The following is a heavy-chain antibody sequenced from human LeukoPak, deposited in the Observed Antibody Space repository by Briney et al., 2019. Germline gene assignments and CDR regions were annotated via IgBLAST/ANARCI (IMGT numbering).Heavy chain of an antibody. V-gene: IGHV3-30*03. D-gene: IGHD3-10*01. CDR1: GFTLSVYG. J-gene: IGHJ4*02. CDR2: ISYDGSNK. CDR3: ARAKPKNMVRGLIMRRESRYYFDY. Sequence: TGGSLRLSCAASGFTLSVYGMHWVRQAPGKGLEWVAVISYDGSNKYYADSVKGRFTISRDNAKNSLYLQMNSLRAEDTAVYYCARAKPKNMVRGLIMRRESRYYFDYWGQGTLVTVSS.